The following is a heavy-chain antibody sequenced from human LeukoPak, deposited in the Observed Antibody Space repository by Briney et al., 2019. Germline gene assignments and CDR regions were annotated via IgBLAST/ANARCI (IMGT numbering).Heavy chain of an antibody. V-gene: IGHV3-21*01. J-gene: IGHJ3*02. CDR2: ISSSSSYI. CDR3: ARALVGRGAFDI. D-gene: IGHD1-26*01. CDR1: GFTFSSYS. Sequence: GGSLRLSCAASGFTFSSYSMNWVRQAPGKGLEWVSSISSSSSYIYYADSVKGRFTISRDNAKNSLYLQVNSLRAEDTAVYYCARALVGRGAFDIWGQGTMVTVSS.